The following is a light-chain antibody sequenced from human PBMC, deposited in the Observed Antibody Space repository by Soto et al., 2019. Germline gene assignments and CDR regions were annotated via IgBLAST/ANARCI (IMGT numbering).Light chain of an antibody. V-gene: IGLV2-14*01. CDR2: EVN. Sequence: QSALTQPASVSGSPGQSITISCSGGSSDIGRFNHVSWYQQHPGKAPKVMIYEVNNRPSGVSDRFSGSKSGNTASLTISGLQTEDEADYYCSSYTTTDTLIFGGGTQLTVL. J-gene: IGLJ2*01. CDR1: SSDIGRFNH. CDR3: SSYTTTDTLI.